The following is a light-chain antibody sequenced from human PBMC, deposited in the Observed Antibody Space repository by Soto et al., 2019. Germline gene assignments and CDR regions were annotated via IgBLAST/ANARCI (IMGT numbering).Light chain of an antibody. CDR3: ATWDSSLSAVV. J-gene: IGLJ2*01. CDR2: EVT. CDR1: RRDVGGYNY. Sequence: QSALTQPASVSGSPGQSITISCTGTRRDVGGYNYVSWYQQYPGKPPKLLIYEVTHRPSGVSNRFSGSKSGNTASLTISGLQAEDEADYYCATWDSSLSAVVFGGGTKVTVL. V-gene: IGLV2-14*01.